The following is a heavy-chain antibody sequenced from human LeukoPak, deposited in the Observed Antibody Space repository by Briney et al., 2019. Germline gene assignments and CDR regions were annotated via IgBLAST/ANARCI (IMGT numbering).Heavy chain of an antibody. CDR1: GYTFTGYY. CDR3: ARGTRDRFLEWSRDYYMDV. J-gene: IGHJ6*03. D-gene: IGHD3-3*01. CDR2: INPNSGGT. V-gene: IGHV1-2*02. Sequence: GASVKVSCKASGYTFTGYYMHWLRQAPGQGLEWMGWINPNSGGTNYAQKFQGRVTMTRDTSISTAYMELSRLRSDDTAVYYCARGTRDRFLEWSRDYYMDVWGKGNTVTVSS.